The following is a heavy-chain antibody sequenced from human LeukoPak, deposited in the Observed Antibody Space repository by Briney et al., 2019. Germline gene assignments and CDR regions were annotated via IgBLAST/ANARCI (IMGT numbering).Heavy chain of an antibody. J-gene: IGHJ4*02. CDR3: AHRRWFGESKPGWDY. V-gene: IGHV2-5*02. CDR1: GFSLSTSGGG. Sequence: SGPTLVKPTQTLTLTCTFSGFSLSTSGGGVGWIRQPPGKALEWLALIYWDDDKRYSPSLKSRLTITKDTSKNQVVLTMTNMDPVDTATYYCAHRRWFGESKPGWDYWGQGTLVTVPS. CDR2: IYWDDDK. D-gene: IGHD3-10*01.